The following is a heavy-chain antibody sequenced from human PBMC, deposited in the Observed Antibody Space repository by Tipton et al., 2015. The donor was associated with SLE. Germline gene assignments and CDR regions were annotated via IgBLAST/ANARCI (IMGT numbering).Heavy chain of an antibody. Sequence: LRLSCTVSGRSISSGDYYWSWIRQPAGKGLEWIGYIYTSGSTPYNPSLKSRVTISVDRSKNQFSLNLRSVTAADTAVYYCARAEDGHAFDIWGQGTMVTVSS. J-gene: IGHJ3*02. V-gene: IGHV4-61*09. D-gene: IGHD5-24*01. CDR3: ARAEDGHAFDI. CDR2: IYTSGST. CDR1: GRSISSGDYY.